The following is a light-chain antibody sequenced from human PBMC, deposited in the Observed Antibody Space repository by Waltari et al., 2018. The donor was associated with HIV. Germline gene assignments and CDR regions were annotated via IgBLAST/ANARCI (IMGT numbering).Light chain of an antibody. CDR2: DAS. CDR1: QDLTDS. Sequence: DIQMTQSPSSLSASVGDRATITCQASQDLTDSLNWYQQKPGEAPKLLIFDASKLETGVPSRFSGSGSGTDFTFTISNLQPEDLATYFCQQFDNLPLTFGGGTQVEIK. V-gene: IGKV1-33*01. CDR3: QQFDNLPLT. J-gene: IGKJ4*01.